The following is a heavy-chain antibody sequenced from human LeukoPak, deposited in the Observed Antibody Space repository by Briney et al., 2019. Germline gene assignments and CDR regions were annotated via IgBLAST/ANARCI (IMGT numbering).Heavy chain of an antibody. CDR2: ISTNKGNT. CDR1: GYIFTRYG. Sequence: GASVKVSCKASGYIFTRYGIRWVRQAPGQGLEWMGWISTNKGNTNYAQRLQGRVTMTTDTSTSTAYMELRSRRSDDTAIYYCVRDIQWRFDPWGGGTRVTVS. CDR3: VRDIQWRFDP. D-gene: IGHD2-8*01. V-gene: IGHV1-18*01. J-gene: IGHJ5*02.